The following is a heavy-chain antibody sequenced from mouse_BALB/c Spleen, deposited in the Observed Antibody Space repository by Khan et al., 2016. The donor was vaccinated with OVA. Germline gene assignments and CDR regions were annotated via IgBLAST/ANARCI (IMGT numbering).Heavy chain of an antibody. V-gene: IGHV9-4*02. Sequence: QIQLVQSGPELKKPGETVRISCKASGYTFTTAGIQWVQKMPGKGLKWIGWINTHSGVPKYAEDFKGRFAFSLEISVNTAYLQITNLKNEDTATYFCERGGDDYYRNDGGAIEYWGQGTSVTVSA. CDR1: GYTFTTAG. J-gene: IGHJ4*01. CDR3: ERGGDDYYRNDGGAIEY. CDR2: INTHSGVP. D-gene: IGHD2-14*01.